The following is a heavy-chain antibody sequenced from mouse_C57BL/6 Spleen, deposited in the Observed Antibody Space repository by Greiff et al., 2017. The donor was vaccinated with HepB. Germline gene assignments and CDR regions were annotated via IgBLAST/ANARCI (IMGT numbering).Heavy chain of an antibody. J-gene: IGHJ4*01. V-gene: IGHV3-6*01. D-gene: IGHD2-4*01. CDR1: GYSITSGYY. Sequence: VQLQQSGPGLVKPSQSLSLTCSVTGYSITSGYYWNWIRQFPGNKLEWMGYISYDGSNNYNPSLKNRISITRDTSKNQFFLKLNSVTTEDTATYYCARGDYDYSYYAMDYWGQGTSVTVSS. CDR3: ARGDYDYSYYAMDY. CDR2: ISYDGSN.